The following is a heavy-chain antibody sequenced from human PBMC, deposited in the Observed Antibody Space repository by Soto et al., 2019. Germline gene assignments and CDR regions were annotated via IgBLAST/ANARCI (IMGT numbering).Heavy chain of an antibody. D-gene: IGHD1-26*01. CDR1: GYAFTGYY. CDR3: AKGGAIVAAGTRVYLYNAMDV. J-gene: IGHJ6*02. Sequence: ASVKVSCKASGYAFTGYYVHWVRQAPGQGLEWMGWINPNSGDTYLAQRFQGRVTMNRDTSIGTAYMELRGLASDDTAEYYCAKGGAIVAAGTRVYLYNAMDVWGQGTTVTVSS. V-gene: IGHV1-2*02. CDR2: INPNSGDT.